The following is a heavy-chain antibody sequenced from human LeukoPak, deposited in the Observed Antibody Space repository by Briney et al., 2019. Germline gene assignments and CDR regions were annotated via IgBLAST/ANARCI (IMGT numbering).Heavy chain of an antibody. Sequence: PGVSLRLSCAASGFTFSSYAMSWVRQTPGKGLECVAPISGSGGSTYYADSVRGRFTVSRDNSKNMLYLQMNSLRVEDTAVYYCAKSPAGSSWPSIDYWGQGTLVAVSS. CDR2: ISGSGGST. J-gene: IGHJ4*02. D-gene: IGHD6-13*01. CDR1: GFTFSSYA. CDR3: AKSPAGSSWPSIDY. V-gene: IGHV3-23*01.